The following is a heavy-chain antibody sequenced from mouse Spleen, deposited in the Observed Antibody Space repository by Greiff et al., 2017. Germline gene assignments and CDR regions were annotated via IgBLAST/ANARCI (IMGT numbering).Heavy chain of an antibody. D-gene: IGHD2-4*01. CDR2: IDPEDGDT. J-gene: IGHJ4*01. CDR1: GFNIKDYY. CDR3: TTLSTMITPYAMDY. Sequence: VQLQQSGAELVRPGASVKLSCTASGFNIKDYYMHWVKQRPEQGLEWIGRIDPEDGDTEYAPKFQGKATMTADTSSNTAYLQLSSLTSEDTAVYYCTTLSTMITPYAMDYWGQGTSVTVSS. V-gene: IGHV14-1*01.